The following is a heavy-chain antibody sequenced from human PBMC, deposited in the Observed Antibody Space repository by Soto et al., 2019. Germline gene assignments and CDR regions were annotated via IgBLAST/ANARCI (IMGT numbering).Heavy chain of an antibody. J-gene: IGHJ6*02. CDR1: GGTFSSYA. CDR3: ARGLHRGYGSGSYYNYYYGMDV. CDR2: IIPIFGTA. V-gene: IGHV1-69*06. Sequence: ASVKVSCKASGGTFSSYAISWVRQAPGQGLEWMGGIIPIFGTANYAQKFRGRVTITADKSTSTAYMELSSLRSEDTAVYYCARGLHRGYGSGSYYNYYYGMDVWGQGTTVTVSS. D-gene: IGHD3-10*01.